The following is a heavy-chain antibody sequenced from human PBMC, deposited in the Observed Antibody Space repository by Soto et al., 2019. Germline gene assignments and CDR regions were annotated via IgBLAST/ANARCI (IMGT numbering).Heavy chain of an antibody. CDR1: GFTFSSYA. CDR2: IRGSGSET. CDR3: AREGTLSGYYDSSGYYYGGYYGMDV. V-gene: IGHV3-23*01. D-gene: IGHD3-22*01. J-gene: IGHJ6*02. Sequence: GGSLRLSCAASGFTFSSYAMSWVRQAPGKGLEWVSAIRGSGSETYYVDSVKGRFTISRDNSKNTLYLQMNSLRAEDTAVYYCAREGTLSGYYDSSGYYYGGYYGMDVWGQGTTVTVS.